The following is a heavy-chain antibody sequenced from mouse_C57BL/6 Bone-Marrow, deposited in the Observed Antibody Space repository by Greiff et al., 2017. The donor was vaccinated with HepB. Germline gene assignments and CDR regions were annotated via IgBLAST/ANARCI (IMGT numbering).Heavy chain of an antibody. CDR3: ARKGFITTVVATLEYYFDY. D-gene: IGHD1-1*01. Sequence: EVQLVESGPELVKPGASVKMSCKASGYTFTDYNMHWVKQSHGKSLEWIGYINPNNGGTSYNQKFKGKATLTVNKSSSTAYMELRSLTSEDSAVYYCARKGFITTVVATLEYYFDYWGQGTTLTVSS. J-gene: IGHJ2*01. CDR1: GYTFTDYN. V-gene: IGHV1-22*01. CDR2: INPNNGGT.